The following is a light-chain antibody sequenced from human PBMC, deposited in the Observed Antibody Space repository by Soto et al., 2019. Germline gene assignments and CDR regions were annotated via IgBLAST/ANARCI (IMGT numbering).Light chain of an antibody. CDR2: RAS. V-gene: IGKV3-15*01. Sequence: DIVMTQSPATLSVSPGERATLSCRASQSISSNLAWYQQKPGQAPRLLSYRASTRVTGIPARFSGSGSGTDFTLTISSLQSEDFAIYYCQHYNNWPPWTFGQGTKVEIK. J-gene: IGKJ1*01. CDR3: QHYNNWPPWT. CDR1: QSISSN.